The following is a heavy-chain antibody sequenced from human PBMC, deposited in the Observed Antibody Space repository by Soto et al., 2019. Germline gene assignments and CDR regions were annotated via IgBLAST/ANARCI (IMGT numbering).Heavy chain of an antibody. V-gene: IGHV4-4*02. J-gene: IGHJ5*02. D-gene: IGHD6-13*01. Sequence: PSETLSLTCAVSGVSISSSSWWSWVRQPPGKGLEWIGEIYHSGSTNYNPSLKSRVTISVDKSKNQFSLKLSSVTAADTAVYYCARSGSSFMWFDPWGQGTLVTVSS. CDR3: ARSGSSFMWFDP. CDR1: GVSISSSSW. CDR2: IYHSGST.